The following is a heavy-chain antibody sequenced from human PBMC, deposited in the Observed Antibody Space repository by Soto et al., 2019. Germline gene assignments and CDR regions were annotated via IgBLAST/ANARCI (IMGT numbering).Heavy chain of an antibody. CDR3: ATVDYYGSGYDY. V-gene: IGHV1-24*01. CDR1: GYTLTELS. J-gene: IGHJ4*02. CDR2: FEPEDGET. D-gene: IGHD3-10*01. Sequence: ASVKVSCKVSGYTLTELSMHWVRQAPGKGLEWMGSFEPEDGETIYAQNFQGRVTLTGDTSADTAYMELSSLRSEDTAMYYCATVDYYGSGYDYWGQGSLVTVSS.